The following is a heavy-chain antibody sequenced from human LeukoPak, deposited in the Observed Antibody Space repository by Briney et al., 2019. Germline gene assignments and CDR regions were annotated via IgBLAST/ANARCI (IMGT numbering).Heavy chain of an antibody. CDR1: GGSISSYY. Sequence: SETLSLTCTVSGGSISSYYWSWIRQPPGKGLEWIGYIYYSGSTNYNPSLKSRDTISVDTSKNQFSLKLSSVTAADTAVYYCARHPPTRVVVPAALPYFDLWGRGTLVTVSS. CDR3: ARHPPTRVVVPAALPYFDL. D-gene: IGHD2-2*01. V-gene: IGHV4-59*08. CDR2: IYYSGST. J-gene: IGHJ2*01.